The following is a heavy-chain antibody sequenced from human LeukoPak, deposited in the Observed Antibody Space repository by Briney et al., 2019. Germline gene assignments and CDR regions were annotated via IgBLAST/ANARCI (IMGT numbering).Heavy chain of an antibody. CDR2: IFYSGST. J-gene: IGHJ3*02. V-gene: IGHV4-59*01. Sequence: PSETLSLTCTVSGGSIRSYYWSWIRQPLGKGLECIGYIFYSGSTNYNPSLKSRVTISIDTSKNQFFLKLSSVTAADTAVYYCARVSPEYYYDSSGALVGAFDIWGQGTMVTVSS. D-gene: IGHD3-22*01. CDR1: GGSIRSYY. CDR3: ARVSPEYYYDSSGALVGAFDI.